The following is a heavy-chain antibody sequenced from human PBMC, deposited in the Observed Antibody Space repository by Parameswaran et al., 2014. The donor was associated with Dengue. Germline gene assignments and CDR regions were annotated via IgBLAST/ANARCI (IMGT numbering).Heavy chain of an antibody. CDR3: AREYGAASSGSYSNYRAYYGMDV. CDR2: INPSGGST. J-gene: IGHJ6*02. Sequence: WVRQVPGQGLEWMGIINPSGGSTSSAQKFQGRVTMTRDTSTSTVYMELSSLRYEDTAMYFCAREYGAASSGSYSNYRAYYGMDVWGQGTTVTVSS. V-gene: IGHV1-46*01. D-gene: IGHD3-10*01.